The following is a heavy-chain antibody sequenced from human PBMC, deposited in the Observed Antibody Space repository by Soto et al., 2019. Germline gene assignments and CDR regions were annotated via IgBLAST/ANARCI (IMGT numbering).Heavy chain of an antibody. D-gene: IGHD6-13*01. Sequence: ASVKVSCKASGYTFTGYYMHWVRQAPGQGLEWMGWISAYNGNTNYAQKLQGRVTMTTDTSTSTAYMELRSLRSDDTAVYYCAAVKQQLVTLGYYFDYWGQGT. V-gene: IGHV1-18*04. CDR2: ISAYNGNT. CDR3: AAVKQQLVTLGYYFDY. J-gene: IGHJ4*02. CDR1: GYTFTGYY.